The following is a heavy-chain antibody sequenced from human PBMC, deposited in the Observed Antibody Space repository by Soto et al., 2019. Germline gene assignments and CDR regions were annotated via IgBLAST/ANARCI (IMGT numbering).Heavy chain of an antibody. V-gene: IGHV3-48*01. D-gene: IGHD3-3*01. CDR1: GFTFSSYS. CDR2: ISSSSSTI. J-gene: IGHJ6*03. CDR3: ARVTYYDFWSGYYFDYYYMDV. Sequence: GGSLRLSCAASGFTFSSYSMNWVRQAPGKGLEWVSYISSSSSTIYYADSVKGRFTIARDNAKNARYLKMKSLRAEDTAVYYCARVTYYDFWSGYYFDYYYMDVWGKGTTVTVSS.